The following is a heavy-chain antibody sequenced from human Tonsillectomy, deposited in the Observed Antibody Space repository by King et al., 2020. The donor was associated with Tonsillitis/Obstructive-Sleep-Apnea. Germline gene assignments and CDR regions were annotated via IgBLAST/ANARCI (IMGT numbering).Heavy chain of an antibody. V-gene: IGHV3-64*02. CDR1: GFTFSSYA. CDR2: ISSNGGST. J-gene: IGHJ4*02. D-gene: IGHD3-3*01. Sequence: EVQLVESGEGLVQPGGSLRLSCAASGFTFSSYAMHWVRQAPGKGLEYVSAISSNGGSTYYADSVKGRFTISRDNSKNTLYLQMGSLRAEDMAVYYCARDRLTYYDFWSGCLEYWGQGTLVTVSS. CDR3: ARDRLTYYDFWSGCLEY.